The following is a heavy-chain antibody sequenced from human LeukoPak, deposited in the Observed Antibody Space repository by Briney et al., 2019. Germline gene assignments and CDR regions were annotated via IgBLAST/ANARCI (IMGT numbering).Heavy chain of an antibody. D-gene: IGHD3-10*01. V-gene: IGHV3-30*03. CDR2: ISYDGSDR. J-gene: IGHJ3*02. CDR3: ARGGSDAFDI. Sequence: GGSLRLSCAASGFTFSSYGMHWVRQAPGKGLEWVAIISYDGSDRYYADSVKGRFTISRDNSKNTLYLQMNSLRAEDTAVYYCARGGSDAFDIWGQGTMVTVSS. CDR1: GFTFSSYG.